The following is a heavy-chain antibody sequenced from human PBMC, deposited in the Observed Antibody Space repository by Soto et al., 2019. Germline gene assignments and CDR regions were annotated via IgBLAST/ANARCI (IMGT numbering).Heavy chain of an antibody. J-gene: IGHJ2*01. CDR2: ISGSGGST. CDR3: AQDLLQWLGNWYFDL. V-gene: IGHV3-23*01. CDR1: VFTFSSYA. D-gene: IGHD6-19*01. Sequence: EVQLLESGGGLVQPGGSLRLSCAASVFTFSSYAMSWVRQAPGKGLEWVSAISGSGGSTYYADSVKGRFTISRDNSKNTLYLQMNSLIGEDTAVYYCAQDLLQWLGNWYFDLWGRGTLVTVSS.